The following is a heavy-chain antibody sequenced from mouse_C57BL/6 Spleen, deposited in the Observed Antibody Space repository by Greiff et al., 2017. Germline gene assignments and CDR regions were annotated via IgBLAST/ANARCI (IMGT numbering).Heavy chain of an antibody. CDR1: GYTFTDYE. J-gene: IGHJ2*01. CDR2: IDPETGGT. D-gene: IGHD4-1*01. CDR3: TVTGTKGY. Sequence: QVQLKQSGAELVRPGASVTLFCKASGYTFTDYEMHWVKQTPVHGLEWIGAIDPETGGTAYNQKFKGKAILTADKSSSTAYMELRSLTSEDSAVYYCTVTGTKGYWGQGTTLTVSS. V-gene: IGHV1-15*01.